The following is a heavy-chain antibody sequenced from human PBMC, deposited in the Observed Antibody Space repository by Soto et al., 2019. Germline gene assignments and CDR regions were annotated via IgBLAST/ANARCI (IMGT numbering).Heavy chain of an antibody. Sequence: EASVKVSCKASAGTFSSYAISWVRQAPGQGLEWMGGIILIFGTANYTQKFQGRVTITADESTSTAYMELSSLRSEDTAVYYCARASRYYYDSSGYYPQPPLRDYGMDVWGQGTTVTVSS. J-gene: IGHJ6*02. V-gene: IGHV1-69*13. CDR2: IILIFGTA. CDR1: AGTFSSYA. CDR3: ARASRYYYDSSGYYPQPPLRDYGMDV. D-gene: IGHD3-22*01.